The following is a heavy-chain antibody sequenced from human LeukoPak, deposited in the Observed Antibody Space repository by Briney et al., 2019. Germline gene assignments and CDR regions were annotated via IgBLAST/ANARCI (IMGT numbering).Heavy chain of an antibody. J-gene: IGHJ6*03. CDR2: INHSGST. D-gene: IGHD3-10*01. CDR1: GGSFSGYY. CDR3: ARRGVVRGVGYYYYYYMDV. V-gene: IGHV4-34*01. Sequence: SETLSLTCAVYGGSFSGYYWSWIRQPPGKGLEWIGEINHSGSTNYNSSLKSRVTISVDTSKNQFSLKLSSVTAADTAVYYCARRGVVRGVGYYYYYYMDVWGKGTTVTISS.